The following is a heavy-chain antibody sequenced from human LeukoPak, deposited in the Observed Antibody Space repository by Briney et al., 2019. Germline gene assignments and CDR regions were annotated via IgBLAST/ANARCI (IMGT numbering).Heavy chain of an antibody. D-gene: IGHD6-6*01. CDR1: GFTFRHYW. CDR3: ARDFVEFDY. J-gene: IGHJ4*02. Sequence: GGSLRLSCAASGFTFRHYWMHWVRQAPGKGLVWVSRINSDGNTTSYADSVKGRFTVSRDKAKNTLYMQMNSLRAEDTAVYYCARDFVEFDYWGQGTLVTVSS. CDR2: INSDGNTT. V-gene: IGHV3-74*01.